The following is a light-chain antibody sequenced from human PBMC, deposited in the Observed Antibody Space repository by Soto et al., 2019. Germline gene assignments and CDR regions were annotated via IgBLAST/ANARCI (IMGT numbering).Light chain of an antibody. CDR2: GAS. CDR1: QNIITDY. Sequence: EIVLTQSPGTLSLSPGERATLSWRASQNIITDYLGWYQQKPGRAPRLLIYGASTRATGIPARFSGSGSGTDFTLTISSLEPEDFAVYYCQQRSNWQVTFGQGTRLEIK. V-gene: IGKV3D-20*02. J-gene: IGKJ5*01. CDR3: QQRSNWQVT.